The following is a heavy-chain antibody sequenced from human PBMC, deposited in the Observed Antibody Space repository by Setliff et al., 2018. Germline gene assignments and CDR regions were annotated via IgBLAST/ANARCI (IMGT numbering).Heavy chain of an antibody. CDR1: GGPINNFRDY. V-gene: IGHV4-39*07. CDR2: VYYTGIT. Sequence: PSETLSLTCNVSGGPINNFRDYWGWIRQAPGKGLEWIGNVYYTGITNYNPSLKGRVTISVDTSKNQFSLKLSSVTAADTAVYYCARMHIVVVVAARKDSGPFDYWGQGTLVTVSS. D-gene: IGHD2-15*01. CDR3: ARMHIVVVVAARKDSGPFDY. J-gene: IGHJ4*02.